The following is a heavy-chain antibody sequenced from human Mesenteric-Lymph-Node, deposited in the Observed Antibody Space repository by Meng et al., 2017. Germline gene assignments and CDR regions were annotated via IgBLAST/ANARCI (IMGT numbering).Heavy chain of an antibody. V-gene: IGHV3-11*04. CDR3: ARLENILRYFDWLPHWGY. CDR2: ISSSGSTI. CDR1: GFTFSDYY. D-gene: IGHD3-9*01. Sequence: GESLKISCAASGFTFSDYYMSWIRQAPGKGLEWVSYISSSGSTIYYADSVKGRFTISRDNAKNSLYLQMNSLRAEDTAVYYCARLENILRYFDWLPHWGYWGQGTLVTVSS. J-gene: IGHJ4*02.